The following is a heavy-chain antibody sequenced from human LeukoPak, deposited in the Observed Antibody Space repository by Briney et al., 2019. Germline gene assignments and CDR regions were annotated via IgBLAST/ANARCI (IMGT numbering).Heavy chain of an antibody. Sequence: GGSLRLSCAASGFTLSDHYMNWIRQAPGKGLEGISYISGSGSRIHYADSVKGRFTVSRDNAENSLYLQMNSLTVDDTAVYYCARDWRNNGMDVWGQGTTVTVSS. J-gene: IGHJ6*02. V-gene: IGHV3-11*01. CDR1: GFTLSDHY. CDR3: ARDWRNNGMDV. CDR2: ISGSGSRI.